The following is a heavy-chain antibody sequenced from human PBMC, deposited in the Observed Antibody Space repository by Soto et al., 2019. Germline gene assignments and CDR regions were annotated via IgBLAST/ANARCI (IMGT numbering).Heavy chain of an antibody. V-gene: IGHV4-59*01. CDR1: GGSISGYY. J-gene: IGHJ4*01. CDR2: IYYAGST. CDR3: ARGGSGNYWPFDY. D-gene: IGHD1-26*01. Sequence: LSLTCTVSGGSISGYYWSWIRQPPGKGLEWIGFIYYAGSTKYNPSLRSRVTISVDTSKNQFSLKLTSVTAADTAVYYCARGGSGNYWPFDYWGQEPWSPSPQ.